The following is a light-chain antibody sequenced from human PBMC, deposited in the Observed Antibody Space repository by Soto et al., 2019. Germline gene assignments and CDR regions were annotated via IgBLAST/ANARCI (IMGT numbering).Light chain of an antibody. J-gene: IGKJ1*01. CDR3: QHYSRTLPWT. V-gene: IGKV3-20*01. CDR2: GTS. CDR1: QTVGTNF. Sequence: EIVLTQSPGTLSWSPGETATLSCRASQTVGTNFLAWYQQKPGQAPRLLMFGTSNRATDIPDRFGGSGSGTDFTLTISRLEPEDVAVYYCQHYSRTLPWTFGQGTKVEIK.